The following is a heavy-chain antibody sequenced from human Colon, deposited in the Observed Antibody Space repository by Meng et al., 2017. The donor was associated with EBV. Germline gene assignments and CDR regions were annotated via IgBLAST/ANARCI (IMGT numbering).Heavy chain of an antibody. J-gene: IGHJ4*02. V-gene: IGHV4-31*03. Sequence: QVQLQESGPGLVKPSQTLSLTCTVSGGSVSSGGYYWTWIHQHPGKGLEWFGHIYYSGSTFYNPSLKRRVIISIDTSKNQFSLNLRSVTAADTAVYYCARVSSGWDYFDYWGQGTLVTVSS. CDR2: IYYSGST. CDR1: GGSVSSGGYY. CDR3: ARVSSGWDYFDY. D-gene: IGHD6-19*01.